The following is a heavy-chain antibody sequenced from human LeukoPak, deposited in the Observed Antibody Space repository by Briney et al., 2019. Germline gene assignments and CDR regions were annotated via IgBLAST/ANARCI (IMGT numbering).Heavy chain of an antibody. CDR1: GFTFSSYA. CDR2: ISYDGSNK. Sequence: GRSLRLSCAASGFTFSSYAMHWVRQAPGKGLEWVAVISYDGSNKCYADSVKGRFTISRDNSKNTLYLQMNSLRAEDTAVYYCAREGGDIVVVPAAPNWFDPWGQGTLVTVSS. CDR3: AREGGDIVVVPAAPNWFDP. J-gene: IGHJ5*02. V-gene: IGHV3-30-3*01. D-gene: IGHD2-2*01.